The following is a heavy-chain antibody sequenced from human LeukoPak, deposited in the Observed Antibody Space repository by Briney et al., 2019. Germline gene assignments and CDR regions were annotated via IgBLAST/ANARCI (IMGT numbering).Heavy chain of an antibody. CDR1: GGSFSGYH. J-gene: IGHJ6*02. V-gene: IGHV4-34*01. Sequence: SETLSLTCAVYGGSFSGYHWSWIRQPPGKGLEWIGEINHSGSTNYNPSLKSRVTISVDTSKNQFSLKLSSVTAADTAVYYCARGGMVYVIPSYYYYGMDVWGQGTTVTVSS. CDR2: INHSGST. D-gene: IGHD2-8*01. CDR3: ARGGMVYVIPSYYYYGMDV.